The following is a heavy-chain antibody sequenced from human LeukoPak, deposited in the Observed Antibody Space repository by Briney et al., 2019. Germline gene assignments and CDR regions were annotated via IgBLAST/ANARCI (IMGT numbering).Heavy chain of an antibody. CDR2: IKPDGSEK. V-gene: IGHV3-7*03. CDR3: ARGHYGLDV. Sequence: PGGSLRLSCAASGLTFSKCWMSWVRQAPGKGLEWVANIKPDGSEKYYVDAVKGRFTISRDNAKNSLYLQLNSLRAEDTAVYYCARGHYGLDVWGQGTTVTVSS. J-gene: IGHJ6*02. CDR1: GLTFSKCW.